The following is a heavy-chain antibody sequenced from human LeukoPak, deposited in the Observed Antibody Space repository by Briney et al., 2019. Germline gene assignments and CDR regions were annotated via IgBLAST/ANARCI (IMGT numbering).Heavy chain of an antibody. J-gene: IGHJ4*02. CDR3: MKDWAGFDN. Sequence: GGSLRLSCAASGFTFSNYGMHWVRQAPGKGLEWVAFIRYDGNDKYYADSVKGRFTISRDNSKNTLYLQINNLRAEDTAVYYCMKDWAGFDNWGQGTLVTVSS. CDR2: IRYDGNDK. D-gene: IGHD3-16*01. CDR1: GFTFSNYG. V-gene: IGHV3-30*02.